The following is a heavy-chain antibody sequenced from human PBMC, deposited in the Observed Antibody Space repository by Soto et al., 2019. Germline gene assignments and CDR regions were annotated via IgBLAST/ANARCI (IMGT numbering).Heavy chain of an antibody. J-gene: IGHJ6*02. CDR2: ISAYNGNT. Sequence: ASVKVSCKASGYTFTSYGISWVRPAPGQGLEWMGWISAYNGNTNYAQKLQGRVTMTTDTSTSTAYMELRSLRSDDTAVYYCAREGPNYDFWSGYQEGYYYYGMDVWGQGTTVTVSS. V-gene: IGHV1-18*04. CDR3: AREGPNYDFWSGYQEGYYYYGMDV. CDR1: GYTFTSYG. D-gene: IGHD3-3*01.